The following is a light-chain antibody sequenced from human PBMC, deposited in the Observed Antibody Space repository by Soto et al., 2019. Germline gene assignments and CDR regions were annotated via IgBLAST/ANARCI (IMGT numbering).Light chain of an antibody. J-gene: IGKJ4*01. Sequence: DIQITQSPATLSESVGDRVTITCRASQRMSNWLAWYQQKPGKAPKLLIYKASSLQSGLPSRFSGGGSGTDFSLTISSLQPEDFATYYCKQSRSFPLTFGGGTKVDIK. V-gene: IGKV1-5*03. CDR3: KQSRSFPLT. CDR1: QRMSNW. CDR2: KAS.